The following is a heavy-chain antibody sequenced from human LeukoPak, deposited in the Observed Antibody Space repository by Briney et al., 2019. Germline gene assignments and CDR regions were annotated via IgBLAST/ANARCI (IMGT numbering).Heavy chain of an antibody. Sequence: KRGESLKISCAASGFTFSSYSMNWVRQAPGKGLEWVSSISSSSSYIYYADSVKGRFTISRDNAKNSLYLQMNSLRAEDTAVYYCARDSSGYPSSFDYWGQGTLVTVSS. V-gene: IGHV3-21*01. CDR3: ARDSSGYPSSFDY. CDR2: ISSSSSYI. D-gene: IGHD3-22*01. CDR1: GFTFSSYS. J-gene: IGHJ4*02.